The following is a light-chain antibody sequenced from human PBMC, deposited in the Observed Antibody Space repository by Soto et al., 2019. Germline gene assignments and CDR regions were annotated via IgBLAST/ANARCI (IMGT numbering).Light chain of an antibody. CDR1: SSNIGSNT. CDR2: NNN. CDR3: TAWDDSLIGYV. J-gene: IGLJ1*01. Sequence: QSVLTQPPSTSGTPGQRVTISWSGSSSNIGSNTVSWCQQLPGTAPKPLIYNNNQRPSGVPDRFSGSKSGTSASLAISGLQSEDEADYYCTAWDDSLIGYVFGTGTKVTVL. V-gene: IGLV1-44*01.